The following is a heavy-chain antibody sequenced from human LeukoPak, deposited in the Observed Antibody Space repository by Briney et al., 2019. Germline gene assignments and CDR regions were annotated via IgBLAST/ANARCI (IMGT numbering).Heavy chain of an antibody. J-gene: IGHJ6*03. CDR2: LSADGRYE. V-gene: IGHV3-33*05. CDR3: AKGPNRSAWFGSYHYYYFMDV. Sequence: GGSLRLSCAASGFSFSYFAMHWVRQAPGKGLESLAGLSADGRYESYIDSVKGRFSISRDNSKNTLSLQMNSLTVADTAVYYCAKGPNRSAWFGSYHYYYFMDVWGEGATVTVSS. D-gene: IGHD6-19*01. CDR1: GFSFSYFA.